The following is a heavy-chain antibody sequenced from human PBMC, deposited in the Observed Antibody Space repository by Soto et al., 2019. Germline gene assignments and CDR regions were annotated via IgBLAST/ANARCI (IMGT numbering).Heavy chain of an antibody. CDR1: GGTFSSYA. J-gene: IGHJ3*02. CDR3: ASWATEGYSSGWFDAFDI. V-gene: IGHV1-69*13. Sequence: SVKVSCKASGGTFSSYAISWVRQAPGQGLEWMGGIIPIFGTANYAQKFQGRVTITADESTSTAYMELSSLRSEDTAVYYCASWATEGYSSGWFDAFDIWGQGTMVTVSS. CDR2: IIPIFGTA. D-gene: IGHD6-19*01.